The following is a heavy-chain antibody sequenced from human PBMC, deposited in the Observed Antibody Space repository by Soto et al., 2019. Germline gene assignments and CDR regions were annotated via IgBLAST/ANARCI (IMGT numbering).Heavy chain of an antibody. V-gene: IGHV3-11*05. J-gene: IGHJ1*01. CDR1: GFIFRDFY. D-gene: IGHD6-13*01. Sequence: PGGSLRLSCAASGFIFRDFYMSWIRQVPGKGLEWLSKISSSSSSTDYADSVKGRFTISRDNAKNSLYLQMNSLRAEDTAFYYCVKDESINWYSGHFRHWGQGTLVTVSS. CDR3: VKDESINWYSGHFRH. CDR2: ISSSSSST.